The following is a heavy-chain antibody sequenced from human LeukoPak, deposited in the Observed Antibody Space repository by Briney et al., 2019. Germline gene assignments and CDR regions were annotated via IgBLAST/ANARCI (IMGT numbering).Heavy chain of an antibody. V-gene: IGHV3-23*01. CDR3: AKGTRLLRFLEWLLYFRY. CDR1: GFTFSSYA. Sequence: GGSLRLSCAASGFTFSSYAMSWVRQAPGKGLEWVSAISGSGGRTYYADSVKGRFTISRDNSKNTLYLQMNSLRAEDTAVYYCAKGTRLLRFLEWLLYFRYWGQGTLVTVSS. D-gene: IGHD3-3*01. CDR2: ISGSGGRT. J-gene: IGHJ4*02.